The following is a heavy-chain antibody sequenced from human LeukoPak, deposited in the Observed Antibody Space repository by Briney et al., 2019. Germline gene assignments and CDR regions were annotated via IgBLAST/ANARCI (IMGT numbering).Heavy chain of an antibody. CDR1: GGSFSGFY. Sequence: PSETLSFTCAVYGGSFSGFYWSWIRQPPGKGLEWIGEINHSGSTYYNPSLKSRVTISVDTSKNQFSLKLTSVTAADTAVYYCATLGEYYDSSGYYCNWGQGTLVTVSS. CDR2: INHSGST. D-gene: IGHD3-22*01. CDR3: ATLGEYYDSSGYYCN. V-gene: IGHV4-34*01. J-gene: IGHJ4*02.